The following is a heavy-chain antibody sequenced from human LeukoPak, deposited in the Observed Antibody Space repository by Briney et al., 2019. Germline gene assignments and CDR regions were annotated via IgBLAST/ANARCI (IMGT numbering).Heavy chain of an antibody. CDR3: AKGKIGSSSTRFDP. CDR2: ISDSGSTT. V-gene: IGHV3-23*01. CDR1: GFTFNNYA. Sequence: GGSLRLSCAASGFTFNNYAMNWVRQAPGKGLEWVSGISDSGSTTYYADSVKGRSTISRDNSKNTLYLQMNSLRAEDTAVYYCAKGKIGSSSTRFDPWGQGTLVTVSS. J-gene: IGHJ5*02. D-gene: IGHD2-2*01.